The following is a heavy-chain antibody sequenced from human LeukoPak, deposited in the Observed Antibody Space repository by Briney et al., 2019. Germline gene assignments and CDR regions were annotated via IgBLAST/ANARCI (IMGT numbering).Heavy chain of an antibody. CDR2: IYHSGSA. CDR1: GDSISSSSSY. J-gene: IGHJ4*02. V-gene: IGHV4-39*07. CDR3: ARGLHPYSYDGSGQNY. D-gene: IGHD3-22*01. Sequence: SETLSLTCTVSGDSISSSSSYWGWIRQPPGKGLEWIGSIYHSGSAYYNPSLKSRVTISVDTSKNQFSLKLSFVTAADTAVYYCARGLHPYSYDGSGQNYWGQGTLVTVSS.